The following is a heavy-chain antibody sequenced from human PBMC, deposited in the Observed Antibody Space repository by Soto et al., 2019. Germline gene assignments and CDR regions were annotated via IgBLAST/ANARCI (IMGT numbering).Heavy chain of an antibody. V-gene: IGHV4-34*01. Sequence: SETLSLTCAVYGGSFSGYYWSWIRQPPGKGLEWIGEINHSGSTNYNPSLKSRVTISVDTSKNQFSLKLSSVTAADTAVYYCARGRRGPYNYGSGSYYLDYWGQGTLVTVSS. D-gene: IGHD3-10*01. CDR1: GGSFSGYY. J-gene: IGHJ4*02. CDR2: INHSGST. CDR3: ARGRRGPYNYGSGSYYLDY.